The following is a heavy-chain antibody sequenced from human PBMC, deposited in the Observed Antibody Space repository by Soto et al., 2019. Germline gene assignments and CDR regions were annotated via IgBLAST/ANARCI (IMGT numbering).Heavy chain of an antibody. Sequence: QVQLVQSGGEVKKPGATVKASCKTTGYTFTTYGISWVRQAPGQGLEWVGWISAYSGKTHYAQKFQGKVTMTTDTSTNTAYLELRSLRSEETAVYYCARDPYLGDHQYWGQGTLVTVSS. CDR1: GYTFTTYG. J-gene: IGHJ4*02. CDR2: ISAYSGKT. V-gene: IGHV1-18*01. CDR3: ARDPYLGDHQY. D-gene: IGHD3-16*01.